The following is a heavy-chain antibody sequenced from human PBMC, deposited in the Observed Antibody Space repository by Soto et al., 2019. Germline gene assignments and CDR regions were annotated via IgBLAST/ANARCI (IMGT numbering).Heavy chain of an antibody. D-gene: IGHD3-3*01. V-gene: IGHV4-31*03. CDR2: IYYSGST. CDR1: GGSISSGGYY. CDR3: ARVFLEWLYFDY. J-gene: IGHJ4*02. Sequence: SETLSLTCTVSGGSISSGGYYWSWIRQHPGKGLEWIGYIYYSGSTYYNPSLKSRVTISVDTSKNQFSLKLSSVTAADTAVYYCARVFLEWLYFDYWGQGTLVTVSS.